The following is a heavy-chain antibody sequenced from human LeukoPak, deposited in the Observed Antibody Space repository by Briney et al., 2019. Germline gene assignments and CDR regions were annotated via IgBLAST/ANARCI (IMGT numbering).Heavy chain of an antibody. CDR1: GGSISGSSYY. Sequence: KPSETLSLTCTLSGGSISGSSYYWGWIRQPPGKGLEWIGSIYYSGSTYYNPSLKSRVTISVDTSKNQFSLKLSSLTAADTAVYYCARHEYSGSYYGLSWFDPWGQGTLVTVSS. V-gene: IGHV4-39*01. D-gene: IGHD1-26*01. J-gene: IGHJ5*02. CDR3: ARHEYSGSYYGLSWFDP. CDR2: IYYSGST.